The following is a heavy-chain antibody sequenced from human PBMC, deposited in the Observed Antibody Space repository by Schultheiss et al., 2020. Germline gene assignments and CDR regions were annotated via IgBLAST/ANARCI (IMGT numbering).Heavy chain of an antibody. D-gene: IGHD3-22*01. CDR1: GYSFSDYY. CDR3: ARVPIDRQYDY. J-gene: IGHJ4*02. CDR2: FDPKSGDK. Sequence: ASVKVSCKASGYSFSDYYLNWVRQVPGQGLEWMGWFDPKSGDKDYAQKFRGRVTMTRDTSISTAYMELVRLTSDDTAVYYCARVPIDRQYDYWGQGSLVTVPS. V-gene: IGHV1-2*02.